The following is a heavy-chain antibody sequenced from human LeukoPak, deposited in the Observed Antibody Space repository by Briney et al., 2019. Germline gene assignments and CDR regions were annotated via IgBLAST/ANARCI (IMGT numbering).Heavy chain of an antibody. J-gene: IGHJ6*03. CDR2: IYYSGST. V-gene: IGHV4-39*07. D-gene: IGHD4-11*01. CDR1: GGSISSSSYY. CDR3: ARGSSNYGNGYYYYYMDV. Sequence: PSETLSLTCTVSGGSISSSSYYWGWIRQPPGKGLEWIGSIYYSGSTYYNPSLKSRVTISVDTSKNQFSLKLSSVTAADTAVYYCARGSSNYGNGYYYYYMDVWGKGTTVTVSS.